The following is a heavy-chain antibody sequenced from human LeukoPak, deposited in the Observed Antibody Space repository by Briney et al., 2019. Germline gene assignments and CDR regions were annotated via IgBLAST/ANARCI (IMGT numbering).Heavy chain of an antibody. Sequence: SETLSLTCAVYGGSFSGYYWSWIRQPLGKGLEWIGEINHSGSTNYNPSLKSRVTISVDTSKNQFSLKLSSVTAADTAVYYCARGRQQWLENWGQGTLVTVSS. D-gene: IGHD6-19*01. CDR1: GGSFSGYY. CDR3: ARGRQQWLEN. CDR2: INHSGST. V-gene: IGHV4-34*01. J-gene: IGHJ4*02.